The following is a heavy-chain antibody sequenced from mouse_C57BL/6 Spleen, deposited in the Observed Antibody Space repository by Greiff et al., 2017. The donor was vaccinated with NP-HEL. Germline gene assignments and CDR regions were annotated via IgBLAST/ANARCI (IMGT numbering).Heavy chain of an antibody. CDR2: IDPSDSYT. CDR3: ARGYDYAFAY. D-gene: IGHD2-4*01. J-gene: IGHJ3*01. V-gene: IGHV1-50*01. CDR1: GYTFTSYW. Sequence: VQLQQPGAELVKPGASVKLSCKASGYTFTSYWMQWVKQRPGQGLEWIGEIDPSDSYTNYNQKFKGKATLTVDTSSSTAYMQLSSLTSEDSAVYYCARGYDYAFAYWGQGTLVTVSA.